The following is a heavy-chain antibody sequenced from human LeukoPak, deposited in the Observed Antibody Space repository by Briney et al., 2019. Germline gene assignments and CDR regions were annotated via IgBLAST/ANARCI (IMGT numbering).Heavy chain of an antibody. J-gene: IGHJ4*02. D-gene: IGHD3-22*01. V-gene: IGHV3-23*01. CDR1: GFTFSSYA. CDR2: ISGSGCST. CDR3: AKDRDYYDSSGYFDY. Sequence: SGGSLRLSCAASGFTFSSYAMSWVRQAPGKGLEWVSAISGSGCSTYYADSVKGRFTISRDNSKNTLYLQMNSLRAEDTAVYYCAKDRDYYDSSGYFDYWGQGTLVTVSS.